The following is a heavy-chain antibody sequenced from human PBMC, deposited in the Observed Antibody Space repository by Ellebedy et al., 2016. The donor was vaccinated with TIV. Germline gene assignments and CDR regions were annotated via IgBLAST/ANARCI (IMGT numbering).Heavy chain of an antibody. D-gene: IGHD2-2*01. CDR3: ARDSSSWDNWFDP. CDR2: ISPNNGGI. Sequence: AASVKVSCKASGYSFTGYYMHWVRQAPGQGLEWMGWISPNNGGISYAQKFQGRVTMTRDTSISTAYMELSRLRSDDTAVYYCARDSSSWDNWFDPWGQGTLVTVSS. J-gene: IGHJ5*02. V-gene: IGHV1-2*02. CDR1: GYSFTGYY.